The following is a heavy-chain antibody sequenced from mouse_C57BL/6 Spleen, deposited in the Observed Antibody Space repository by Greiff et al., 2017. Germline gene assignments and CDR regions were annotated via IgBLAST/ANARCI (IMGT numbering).Heavy chain of an antibody. D-gene: IGHD3-3*01. CDR3: ARGAGPDY. CDR1: GYSFTGYY. V-gene: IGHV1-42*01. Sequence: VQLKQSGPELVKPGASVKISCKASGYSFTGYYMNWVKQSPEKSLEWIGEINPSTGGTTYNQKFKAKATLTVDKSSSTAYMQLKSLTSEDSAVYYCARGAGPDYWGQGTTLTVSS. CDR2: INPSTGGT. J-gene: IGHJ2*01.